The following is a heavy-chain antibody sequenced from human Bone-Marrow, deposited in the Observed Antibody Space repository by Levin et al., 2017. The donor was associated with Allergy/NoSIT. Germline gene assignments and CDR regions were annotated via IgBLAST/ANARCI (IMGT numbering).Heavy chain of an antibody. V-gene: IGHV3-21*01. CDR1: GFTFSSYS. Sequence: GGSLRLSCAASGFTFSSYSMNWVRQAPGKGLEWVSSISSSSSYIYYADSVKGRFTISRDNAKNSLYLQMNSLRAEDTAVYYCARDLYSYYDRLGGYYFDYWGQGTLVTVSS. CDR3: ARDLYSYYDRLGGYYFDY. CDR2: ISSSSSYI. D-gene: IGHD3-22*01. J-gene: IGHJ4*02.